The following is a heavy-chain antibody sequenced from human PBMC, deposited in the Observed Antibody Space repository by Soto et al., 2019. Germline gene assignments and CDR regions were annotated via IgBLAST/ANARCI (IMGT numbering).Heavy chain of an antibody. V-gene: IGHV5-51*01. Sequence: GESLKISCKGSGYSFTSYWIGWVRQMPGKGLEWMGITYPGDSDTRYSPSFQGQVTISADKSISTAYLQWSSLKASDTAMYYCASTLMYSSGAVAKKWPYYFDYWGQGTLVTVSS. J-gene: IGHJ4*02. D-gene: IGHD6-19*01. CDR1: GYSFTSYW. CDR2: TYPGDSDT. CDR3: ASTLMYSSGAVAKKWPYYFDY.